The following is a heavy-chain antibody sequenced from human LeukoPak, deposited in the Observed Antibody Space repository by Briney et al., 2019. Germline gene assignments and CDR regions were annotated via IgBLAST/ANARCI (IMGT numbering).Heavy chain of an antibody. CDR1: GCTFSSHA. CDR3: ANEIRPNDY. D-gene: IGHD4-17*01. CDR2: ISISGDTT. V-gene: IGHV3-23*01. J-gene: IGHJ4*02. Sequence: GGSLGLSCGASGCTFSSHAMTWVRQAPGKGLEWVSAISISGDTTYYADAVKGRFTISRDNSKNTVYLQMNSLRAEDTAVYYCANEIRPNDYWGQGTLVTVSS.